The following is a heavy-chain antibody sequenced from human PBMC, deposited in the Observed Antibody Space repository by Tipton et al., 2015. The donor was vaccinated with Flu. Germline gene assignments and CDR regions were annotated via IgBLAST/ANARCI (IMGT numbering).Heavy chain of an antibody. CDR2: IHHSGTA. V-gene: IGHV4-38-2*01. J-gene: IGHJ4*02. CDR1: GYSIKSGHY. D-gene: IGHD3-9*01. Sequence: TLSLTCDVSGYSIKSGHYWGWIRQPPGKGLEWIGSIHHSGTAYYKPSLKSRVTMSIDTSMNQFSLKLVSVTAADTAVYYCARDDYDVLTGNEFDCWGQGTLVTVSS. CDR3: ARDDYDVLTGNEFDC.